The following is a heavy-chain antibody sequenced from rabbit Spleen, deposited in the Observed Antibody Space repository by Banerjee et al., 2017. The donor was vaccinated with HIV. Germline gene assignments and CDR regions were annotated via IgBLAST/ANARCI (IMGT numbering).Heavy chain of an antibody. J-gene: IGHJ4*01. CDR3: ARDLVGVIGWNFYL. Sequence: QEQLVESGGGLVKPEGSLKLSCTASGFSFSNKAVMCWVRQAPGKGLEWIACINAVTGKAVYATWAKGRFTISKTSSTTLTLQMTSLTAADTATYFCARDLVGVIGWNFYLWGPGTLVTVS. CDR1: GFSFSNKAV. CDR2: INAVTGKA. V-gene: IGHV1S45*01. D-gene: IGHD2-1*01.